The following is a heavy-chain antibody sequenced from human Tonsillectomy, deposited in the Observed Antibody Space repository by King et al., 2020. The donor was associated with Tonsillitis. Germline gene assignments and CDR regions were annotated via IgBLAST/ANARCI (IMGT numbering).Heavy chain of an antibody. Sequence: VQLQESGPGLVKPSETLSLTCAVSGGSISSGGHPWSWIRQPPGKGLEWVGYIFYTGTTYYNPSLKSRVTMSVDTSKKQFSLKLSSVTAADTAVYYCARAITYYDLWSGYSYFDYWGQGTLVTVSS. CDR3: ARAITYYDLWSGYSYFDY. CDR2: IFYTGTT. D-gene: IGHD3-3*01. V-gene: IGHV4-30-4*07. J-gene: IGHJ4*02. CDR1: GGSISSGGHP.